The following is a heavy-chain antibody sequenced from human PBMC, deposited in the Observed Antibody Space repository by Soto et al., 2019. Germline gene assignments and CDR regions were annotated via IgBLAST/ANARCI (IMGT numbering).Heavy chain of an antibody. CDR1: GGSISSSSYY. J-gene: IGHJ3*02. D-gene: IGHD2-2*01. CDR3: ARLGAAAAFDI. Sequence: SETLSVTCTVSGGSISSSSYYWGWIRQPPGKGLEWIGSIYYSGSTYYNPSLKSRVTISVDTSKNQFSLKLSSVTAADTAVYYCARLGAAAAFDIWGQGTMVTVSS. CDR2: IYYSGST. V-gene: IGHV4-39*01.